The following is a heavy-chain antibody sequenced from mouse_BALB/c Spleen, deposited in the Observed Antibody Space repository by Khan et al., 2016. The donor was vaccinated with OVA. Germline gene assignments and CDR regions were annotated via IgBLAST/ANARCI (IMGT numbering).Heavy chain of an antibody. CDR2: ISYSGNT. J-gene: IGHJ2*01. D-gene: IGHD1-2*01. CDR3: ARIHGGDFDY. CDR1: GYSITSDYA. V-gene: IGHV3-2*02. Sequence: EVQLVESGPGLVKPSQSLSLTCTVTGYSITSDYAWNWIRQFPGNKLEWMGYISYSGNTKYNPSLKSRISITRDTSKNQFFLQLNSVTAEDTATYYCARIHGGDFDYWGQGTTLKVSS.